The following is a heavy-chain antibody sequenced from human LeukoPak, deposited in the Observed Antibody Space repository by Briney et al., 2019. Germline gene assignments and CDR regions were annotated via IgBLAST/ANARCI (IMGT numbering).Heavy chain of an antibody. CDR1: GGSVRGGNYY. CDR3: ARGEDQYYFDY. V-gene: IGHV4-34*01. Sequence: PSETLSLTCTVSGGSVRGGNYYWSWIRQPPGKGLEWIGEINHSGSTNYNPSLKSRVTISVDTSKNQFSLKLSSVTAADTAVYYCARGEDQYYFDYWGQGTLVTVSS. J-gene: IGHJ4*02. CDR2: INHSGST.